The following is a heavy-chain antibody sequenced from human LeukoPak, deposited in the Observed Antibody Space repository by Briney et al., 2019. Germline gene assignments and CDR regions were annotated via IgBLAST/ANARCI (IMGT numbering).Heavy chain of an antibody. CDR3: ARAPIPDYFFDY. J-gene: IGHJ4*02. Sequence: PSETLSLTCTVSSGSISSGGYYWNWIRQHPGKGLEWIGYIYYSGSTYYNPSVKSRVTISVDTSNNQFSLKLSSVTAADTAVYYCARAPIPDYFFDYWGQGTLVTVSS. D-gene: IGHD2-21*02. CDR2: IYYSGST. CDR1: SGSISSGGYY. V-gene: IGHV4-31*03.